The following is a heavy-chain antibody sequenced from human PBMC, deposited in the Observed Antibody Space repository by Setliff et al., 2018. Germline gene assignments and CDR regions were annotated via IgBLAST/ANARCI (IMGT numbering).Heavy chain of an antibody. D-gene: IGHD1-26*01. CDR3: ARYLAGEVGISGWFDP. CDR2: MHHSGIV. J-gene: IGHJ5*02. V-gene: IGHV4-38-2*01. CDR1: GYSINSDYY. Sequence: SETLSLTCAVSGYSINSDYYWGWIRQPPGKGLEWVVSMHHSGIVYYNPSLRSRVIMSVDTSKYQVSLDLTSVTAADTAVYYCARYLAGEVGISGWFDPWGQGTLVTVSS.